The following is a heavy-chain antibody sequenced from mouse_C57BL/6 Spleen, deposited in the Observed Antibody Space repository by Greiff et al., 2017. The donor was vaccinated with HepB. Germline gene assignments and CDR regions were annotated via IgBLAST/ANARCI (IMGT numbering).Heavy chain of an antibody. J-gene: IGHJ2*01. V-gene: IGHV5-17*01. CDR1: GFTFSDYG. D-gene: IGHD2-5*01. Sequence: EVQVVESGGGLVKPGGSLKLSCAASGFTFSDYGMHWVCQAPEKGLEWVAYISSGSSTIYYADTVKGRFTISRDNAKNTLFLQMTSLRSEDTAMYYCARSGGDYSNYFDYWGQGTTLTVSS. CDR2: ISSGSSTI. CDR3: ARSGGDYSNYFDY.